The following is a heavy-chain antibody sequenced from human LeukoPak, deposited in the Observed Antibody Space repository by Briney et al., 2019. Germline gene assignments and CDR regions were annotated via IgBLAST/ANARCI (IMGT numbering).Heavy chain of an antibody. V-gene: IGHV1-18*04. CDR2: ISAYNGNT. CDR1: GYTFTGYY. CDR3: ARDSVAYCGGDCYSPLGY. D-gene: IGHD2-21*02. Sequence: ASVKVSCKASGYTFTGYYIHWVRQAPGQGLEWMGWISAYNGNTNYAQKLQGRVTMTTDTSTSTAYMELRSLRSDDTAVYYCARDSVAYCGGDCYSPLGYWGQGTLVTVSS. J-gene: IGHJ4*02.